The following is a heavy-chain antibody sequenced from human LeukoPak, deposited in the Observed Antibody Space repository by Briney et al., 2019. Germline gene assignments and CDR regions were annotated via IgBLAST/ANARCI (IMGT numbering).Heavy chain of an antibody. V-gene: IGHV4-59*08. CDR1: GGSTSSYY. D-gene: IGHD3-22*01. CDR2: IYYSGST. Sequence: SETLSLTCTVSGGSTSSYYWSWIRQPPGKGLEWMGYIYYSGSTKYNPALKSRVTISVDTSKNQFSLNLSSVTAADTAVYYCARTYDSSDYPTGYYYMDVWGKGTTVTVSS. CDR3: ARTYDSSDYPTGYYYMDV. J-gene: IGHJ6*03.